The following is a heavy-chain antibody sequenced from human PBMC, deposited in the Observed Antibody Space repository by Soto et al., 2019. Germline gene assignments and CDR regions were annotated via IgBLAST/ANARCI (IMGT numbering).Heavy chain of an antibody. J-gene: IGHJ4*02. Sequence: LRLSCAASGFTFSNFWMHWVRQAPGQGLVWVSRIYSDGSGPMYAASVKGRFTISRDNAKSTLYLQMNSLRPEDTAVYYCATLNSCGSDYWGGGTLVTVSS. V-gene: IGHV3-74*03. CDR3: ATLNSCGSDY. CDR2: IYSDGSGP. CDR1: GFTFSNFW. D-gene: IGHD5-18*01.